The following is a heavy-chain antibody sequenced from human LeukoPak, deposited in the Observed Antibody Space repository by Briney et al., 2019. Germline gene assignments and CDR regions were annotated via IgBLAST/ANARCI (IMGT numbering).Heavy chain of an antibody. J-gene: IGHJ6*04. CDR1: GYTFTGYY. Sequence: GASVKVSCKASGYTFTGYYMHWVRQAPGQGLEWMGGIIPIFGTANYAQKFQGRVTITADESTSTAYMELSSLRSEDTAVYYRAREKGRSYYYGMDVWGKGTTVTVSS. CDR2: IIPIFGTA. V-gene: IGHV1-69*13. CDR3: AREKGRSYYYGMDV.